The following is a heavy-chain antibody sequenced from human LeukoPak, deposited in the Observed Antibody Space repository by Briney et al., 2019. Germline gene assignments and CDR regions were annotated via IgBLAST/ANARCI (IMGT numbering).Heavy chain of an antibody. D-gene: IGHD3-3*01. CDR2: IRYDGSNK. J-gene: IGHJ3*02. Sequence: PGGSLRLSCAASGFTFSSYGMHWVRQAPGKGLEWVAFIRYDGSNKYYADSVKGRFTISRDNSKNTLYLQMNSLRAEDTAVYYCAKTLHYDPNSRGHDAFDIWGQGTMVTVSS. CDR1: GFTFSSYG. V-gene: IGHV3-30*02. CDR3: AKTLHYDPNSRGHDAFDI.